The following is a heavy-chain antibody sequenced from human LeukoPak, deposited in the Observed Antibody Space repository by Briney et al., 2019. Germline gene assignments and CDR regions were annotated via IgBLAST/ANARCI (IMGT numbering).Heavy chain of an antibody. J-gene: IGHJ4*02. CDR2: IYYSGST. Sequence: SETLSLTCTVSGGSISSYYWSWIRQPPGKGLEWIGYIYYSGSTNYNPSLKSRVTISVDTSKNQFSLKLNSVTVADTAVYYCARASGWYRLAFDYWGQGTLVTVSS. CDR3: ARASGWYRLAFDY. CDR1: GGSISSYY. V-gene: IGHV4-59*01. D-gene: IGHD6-19*01.